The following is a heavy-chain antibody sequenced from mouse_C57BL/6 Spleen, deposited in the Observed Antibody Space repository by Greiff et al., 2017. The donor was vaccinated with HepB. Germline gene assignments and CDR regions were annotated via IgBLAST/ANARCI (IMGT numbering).Heavy chain of an antibody. Sequence: VQLQQPGAELVMPGASVKLSCKASGYTFTSYWMHWVKQRPGQGLEWIGEIDPSDSYTNYNQKFKGKSTLTVDKSSSTAYMQLSSLTSEDSAVYYCARTYYYGSSLADYWGQGTTLTVSS. CDR2: IDPSDSYT. V-gene: IGHV1-69*01. J-gene: IGHJ2*01. D-gene: IGHD1-1*01. CDR3: ARTYYYGSSLADY. CDR1: GYTFTSYW.